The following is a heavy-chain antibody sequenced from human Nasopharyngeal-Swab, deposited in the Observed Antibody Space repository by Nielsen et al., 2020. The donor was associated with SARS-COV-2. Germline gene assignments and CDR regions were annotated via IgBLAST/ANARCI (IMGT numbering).Heavy chain of an antibody. CDR3: ARDPRPLAAAGYLVAFDL. Sequence: GESLKISCTASGFTFSRFAMNWVRQSPGKRLEWVALLSYAGFEKYYADSVKGRFTISRDNSKNTLYLQLDSLRADDTAVYYCARDPRPLAAAGYLVAFDLWGQGTMVTVSS. D-gene: IGHD6-13*01. J-gene: IGHJ3*01. V-gene: IGHV3-30*04. CDR2: LSYAGFEK. CDR1: GFTFSRFA.